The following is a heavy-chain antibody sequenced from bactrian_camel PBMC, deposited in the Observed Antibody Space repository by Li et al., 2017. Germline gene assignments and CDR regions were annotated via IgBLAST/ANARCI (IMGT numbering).Heavy chain of an antibody. D-gene: IGHD3*01. V-gene: IGHV3S54*01. J-gene: IGHJ4*01. Sequence: QVQLVESGGGSVQVGGSLRLSCAVPRSLYANECMGWFRQAPGKEREGVALIFTGGGSTVYADSAKGRFTISQDNAKNTLYLQMDSLKPEDTAMYYCAAQYFGLAPSCRLVPRRGDYNSWGQGTQVTVS. CDR3: AAQYFGLAPSCRLVPRRGDYNS. CDR1: RSLYANEC. CDR2: IFTGGGST.